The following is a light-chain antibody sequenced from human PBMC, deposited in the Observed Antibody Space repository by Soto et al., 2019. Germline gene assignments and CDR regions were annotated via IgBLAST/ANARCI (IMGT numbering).Light chain of an antibody. CDR3: QQYGSYWT. Sequence: DIQMTQSPSTLSASVGDRVSITCRASQSISNYLAWYQRKPGKAPKLLIYDASSMESGVPSRFSGSGSGTEFTLTISSLQPDDFATYYCQQYGSYWTFGQGTKVDI. CDR2: DAS. CDR1: QSISNY. J-gene: IGKJ1*01. V-gene: IGKV1-5*01.